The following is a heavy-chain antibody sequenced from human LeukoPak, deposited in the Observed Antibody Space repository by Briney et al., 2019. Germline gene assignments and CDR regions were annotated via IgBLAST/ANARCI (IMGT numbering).Heavy chain of an antibody. CDR3: ARDGFRARYFDL. D-gene: IGHD3-10*01. CDR2: ISGTGGST. CDR1: GFTFSSYA. J-gene: IGHJ2*01. V-gene: IGHV3-23*01. Sequence: PGGSLRLSCAASGFTFSSYAMSWVRQAPGKGLEWVSAISGTGGSTYYAGSVKGRFTISRDNSKNTLYLQMNSLRAEDTAVYFCARDGFRARYFDLWGRGTLVTVSS.